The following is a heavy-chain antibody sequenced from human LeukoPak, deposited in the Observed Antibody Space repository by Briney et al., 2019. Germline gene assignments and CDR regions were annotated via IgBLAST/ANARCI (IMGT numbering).Heavy chain of an antibody. CDR2: IKQDGGEI. V-gene: IGHV3-7*01. Sequence: GGSLRLSCAASGFTFNNYWMSWVRQAPGKGLEWVANIKQDGGEIYYVDSVKDRFTISRDNAKNSLYLQMNSLRDEDTAVYYCARSPGDYYYYFYMDVWGKGTTVTISS. CDR1: GFTFNNYW. J-gene: IGHJ6*03. CDR3: ARSPGDYYYYFYMDV.